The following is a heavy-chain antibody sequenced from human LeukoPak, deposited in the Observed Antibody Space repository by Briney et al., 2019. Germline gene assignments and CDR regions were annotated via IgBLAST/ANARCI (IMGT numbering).Heavy chain of an antibody. D-gene: IGHD1-26*01. Sequence: ASVKVSCKVSGYTLTELSMHWVRQAPGKGLEWMGGFDPEDGETIYAQKFQGRVTMTEDTSTDTAYMELSSLRSEDTAVYYCATVLGISGSYYRYYGMDVWGQGTTVTVSS. CDR3: ATVLGISGSYYRYYGMDV. CDR2: FDPEDGET. J-gene: IGHJ6*02. CDR1: GYTLTELS. V-gene: IGHV1-24*01.